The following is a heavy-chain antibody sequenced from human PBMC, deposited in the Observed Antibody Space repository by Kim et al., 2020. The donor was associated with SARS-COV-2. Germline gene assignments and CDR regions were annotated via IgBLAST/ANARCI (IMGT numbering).Heavy chain of an antibody. J-gene: IGHJ4*02. CDR3: ARNPVAGY. V-gene: IGHV1-3*01. Sequence: KFQGRVTITRDTSASTAYMELSSLRSEDTAVYYCARNPVAGYWGQGTLVTVSS. D-gene: IGHD6-19*01.